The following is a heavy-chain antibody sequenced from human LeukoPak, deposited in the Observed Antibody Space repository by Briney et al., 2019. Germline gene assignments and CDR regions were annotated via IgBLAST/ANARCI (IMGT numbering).Heavy chain of an antibody. CDR2: INHSGST. J-gene: IGHJ4*02. CDR3: VRHYVLHIVGPSY. CDR1: GGSFSGYY. Sequence: TSETLSLTCAVYGGSFSGYYWSWIRQPPGKGLEWIGEINHSGSTNYNPSLKSRVTISVDSSKNQFSLKVNSVTAADTAMYFCVRHYVLHIVGPSYWGQGILVTVSS. D-gene: IGHD1-26*01. V-gene: IGHV4-34*01.